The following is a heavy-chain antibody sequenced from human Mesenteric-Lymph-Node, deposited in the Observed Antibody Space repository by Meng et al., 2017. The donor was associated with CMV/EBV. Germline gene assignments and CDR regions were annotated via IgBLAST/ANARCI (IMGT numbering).Heavy chain of an antibody. CDR3: ARFTDPI. CDR2: ISHDGINK. V-gene: IGHV3-30*04. Sequence: SLRLSCDASGFIFSSYALHWVRQAPGKGLEWVASISHDGINKYYADSVKGRFTVSRDNSKNTLYLQMNSLRAEDTAMYYSARFTDPIWGQGTLVTVSS. CDR1: GFIFSSYA. D-gene: IGHD2-2*02. J-gene: IGHJ4*02.